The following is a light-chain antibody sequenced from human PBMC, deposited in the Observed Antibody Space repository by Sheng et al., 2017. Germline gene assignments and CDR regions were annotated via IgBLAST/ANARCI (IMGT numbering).Light chain of an antibody. CDR2: KDS. V-gene: IGLV3-25*03. Sequence: SYGLTQTPSVSMTPGQTARITCSGDALPKEYVHWYQQKPGQAPVLVIYKDSERPSGIPERFSGSSSGTTATLTISGVQAEDEADYYCLSTINGGTYVFGTGTQVTV. CDR1: ALPKEY. CDR3: LSTINGGTYV. J-gene: IGLJ1*01.